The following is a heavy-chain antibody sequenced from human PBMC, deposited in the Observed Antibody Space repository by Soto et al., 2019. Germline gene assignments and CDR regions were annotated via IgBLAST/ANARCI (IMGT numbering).Heavy chain of an antibody. Sequence: GGSLRLSCAAPGFSFSDYSMNWVRQAPGKGLEWLSYISSSSRTIYYAGSVRGRFTVSRDNAKNSLFLQMNSLRDEDTAVYYCTRQEDYYYDSNGYLPLWGQGTLVTVSS. D-gene: IGHD3-22*01. V-gene: IGHV3-48*02. CDR2: ISSSSRTI. CDR1: GFSFSDYS. J-gene: IGHJ4*02. CDR3: TRQEDYYYDSNGYLPL.